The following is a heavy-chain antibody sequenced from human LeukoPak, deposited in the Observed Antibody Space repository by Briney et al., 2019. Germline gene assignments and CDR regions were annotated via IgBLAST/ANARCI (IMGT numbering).Heavy chain of an antibody. CDR1: GGSISSYY. Sequence: PSETLSLTCIVSGGSISSYYWNWFRQPPGKGLEWIGYIYYSGTTNYNPSLKSRVTISLAPSEHQFSLKLSSLTAADPAVYYCARAVGASPFYFDDWGQGSLATVSS. CDR3: ARAVGASPFYFDD. CDR2: IYYSGTT. V-gene: IGHV4-59*01. J-gene: IGHJ4*01. D-gene: IGHD1-26*01.